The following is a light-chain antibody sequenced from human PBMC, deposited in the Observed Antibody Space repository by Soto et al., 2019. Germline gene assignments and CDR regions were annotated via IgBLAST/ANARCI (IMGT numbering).Light chain of an antibody. V-gene: IGKV4-1*01. J-gene: IGKJ4*01. Sequence: DIVMTQSPDSLAVSLGDRATINCKSSQSLSYSANSKNNLAWFQQKPGQPPKLLIYWASIREYGVPDRFNASGSGTDFTLTISGLQAEDVAVYYCHQYYKTPLTFGGGTKVEI. CDR3: HQYYKTPLT. CDR1: QSLSYSANSKNN. CDR2: WAS.